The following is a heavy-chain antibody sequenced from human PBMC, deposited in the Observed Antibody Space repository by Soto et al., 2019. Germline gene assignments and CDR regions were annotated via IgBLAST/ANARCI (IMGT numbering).Heavy chain of an antibody. J-gene: IGHJ4*02. CDR3: ARDHRYCSGHTRYPKVGY. CDR1: QITFSNYA. V-gene: IGHV3-23*01. D-gene: IGHD2-15*01. Sequence: GGSLRLSCAASQITFSNYAMSCVRQAPGKGLEWVSAISGSGDYTYYADSVKGRFTISRDNSKNTLYLQMNSLRAEDTAVYYCARDHRYCSGHTRYPKVGYWGQGTQVTVSS. CDR2: ISGSGDYT.